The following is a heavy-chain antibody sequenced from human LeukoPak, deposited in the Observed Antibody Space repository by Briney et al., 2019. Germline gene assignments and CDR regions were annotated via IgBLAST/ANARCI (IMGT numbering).Heavy chain of an antibody. CDR3: ARDSQAYCTGGVRYWAY. J-gene: IGHJ4*02. V-gene: IGHV3-48*02. CDR1: GFTFSSYS. D-gene: IGHD2-8*02. CDR2: ISSSSSTI. Sequence: GGSLRLSCAASGFTFSSYSMNWVRQAPGKGLEWVSYISSSSSTIYYADSVKGRFTISRDNAKNSLYLQMNSLRDEDTAVYYCARDSQAYCTGGVRYWAYWGQGTLVTVSS.